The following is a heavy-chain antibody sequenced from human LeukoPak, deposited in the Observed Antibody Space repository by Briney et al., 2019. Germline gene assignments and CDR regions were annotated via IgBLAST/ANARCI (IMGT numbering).Heavy chain of an antibody. D-gene: IGHD3-10*01. V-gene: IGHV3-20*04. J-gene: IGHJ4*02. Sequence: GPSLRPSCAAAGLTFDYYGMRWVSQPPKGGLEWGYCINTNGGSTGYADSVKGRFTISRDNAKNSLYLQMNSLRAEDTALCYCARGAASYYYGSGSFIDYWGQGTLVTVSS. CDR3: ARGAASYYYGSGSFIDY. CDR2: INTNGGST. CDR1: GLTFDYYG.